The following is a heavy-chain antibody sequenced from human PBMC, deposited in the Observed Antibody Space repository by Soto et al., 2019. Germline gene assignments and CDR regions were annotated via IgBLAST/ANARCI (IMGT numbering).Heavy chain of an antibody. J-gene: IGHJ2*01. CDR3: EARSGYAHGYWYFDL. CDR2: IYWDDDK. D-gene: IGHD5-12*01. CDR1: GFSLSTSGVG. V-gene: IGHV2-5*02. Sequence: QITLKESGPTLVKPTQTLTLTCTFSGFSLSTSGVGVGWIRQPPGKALEWLALIYWDDDKRYSPSLKSRLTITKDTYKNQVVLTMTNMDPVDTATYYCEARSGYAHGYWYFDLWGRGTLVTVSS.